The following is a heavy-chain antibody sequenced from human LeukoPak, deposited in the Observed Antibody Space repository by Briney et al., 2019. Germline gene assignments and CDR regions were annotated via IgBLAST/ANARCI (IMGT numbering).Heavy chain of an antibody. J-gene: IGHJ5*02. CDR2: IIPIFGTA. CDR1: GGTFSSYA. V-gene: IGHV1-69*13. Sequence: ASVKVSCKASGGTFSSYAISWERQAPGQGLEWMGGIIPIFGTANYAQKFQGRVTITADESTSTAYMELSSLRSEDTAVYYCARDGDSGSYYSWFDPWGQGTLVTVSS. D-gene: IGHD1-26*01. CDR3: ARDGDSGSYYSWFDP.